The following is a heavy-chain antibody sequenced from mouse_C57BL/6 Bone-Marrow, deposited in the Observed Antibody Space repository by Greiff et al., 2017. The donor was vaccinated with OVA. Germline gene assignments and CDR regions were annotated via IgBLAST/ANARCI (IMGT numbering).Heavy chain of an antibody. J-gene: IGHJ4*01. D-gene: IGHD2-1*01. CDR2: ISDGGSYT. CDR3: ARDEDGKGAMDY. CDR1: GFTFSSYA. V-gene: IGHV5-4*01. Sequence: EVKLMESGGGLVKPGGSLKLSCAASGFTFSSYAMSWVRQTPEKRLEWVATISDGGSYTYYPDNVKGRFTISRDNAKNNLYLQMSHLKSEDTAMYYCARDEDGKGAMDYWGQGTSVTVSS.